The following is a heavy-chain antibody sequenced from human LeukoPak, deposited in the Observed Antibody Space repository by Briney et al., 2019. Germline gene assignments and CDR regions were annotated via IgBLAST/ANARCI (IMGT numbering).Heavy chain of an antibody. D-gene: IGHD1-14*01. V-gene: IGHV3-30*02. CDR2: IRYDGSNK. J-gene: IGHJ4*02. CDR3: AKDQGSVYDVSHDY. CDR1: GFTFSSYG. Sequence: GGSLRLSCAASGFTFSSYGMHWVRQAPGKGLEWVAFIRYDGSNKYYADSVRGRFTISRDNSKNTLYQQMNSLRAEDTAVYYCAKDQGSVYDVSHDYWGQGTLVTVSS.